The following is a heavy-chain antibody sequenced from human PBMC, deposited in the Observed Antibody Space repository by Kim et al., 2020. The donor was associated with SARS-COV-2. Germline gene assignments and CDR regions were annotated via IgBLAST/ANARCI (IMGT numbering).Heavy chain of an antibody. Sequence: AQKLQGRVTMTTDTSTSTAYMELRSLRSDDTAVYYCARGIAVAGHGAFDNWGQGTMVTVSS. V-gene: IGHV1-18*01. J-gene: IGHJ3*02. D-gene: IGHD6-19*01. CDR3: ARGIAVAGHGAFDN.